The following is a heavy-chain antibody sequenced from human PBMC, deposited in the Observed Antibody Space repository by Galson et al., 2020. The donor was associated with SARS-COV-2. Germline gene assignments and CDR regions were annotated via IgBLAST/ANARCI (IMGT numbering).Heavy chain of an antibody. V-gene: IGHV4-59*01. Sequence: SETLSLTCNVSGGSINSYYWNWIRQPPGKGLEWIGYIYYSGSTNYNPSLKSRITISIDTSKNQFSLKVRSVTAADTAVYYCARDRDGYNYFDSWGQGTLVTVSS. CDR2: IYYSGST. J-gene: IGHJ4*02. D-gene: IGHD5-12*01. CDR1: GGSINSYY. CDR3: ARDRDGYNYFDS.